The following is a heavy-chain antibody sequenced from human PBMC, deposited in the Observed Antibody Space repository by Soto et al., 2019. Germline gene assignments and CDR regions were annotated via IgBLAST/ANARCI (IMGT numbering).Heavy chain of an antibody. D-gene: IGHD4-17*01. Sequence: QVQLVESGGGLVKPGGSLRLSCATSGFTFSDYYMSWIRQAPGKGLEWVSYIGTRGNTKYYADSVRGRFTISRDNAKNSLYLQMNSLRADDTAVYYCARDGTAYYGAYYDYWGQGIPVTVSS. V-gene: IGHV3-11*01. J-gene: IGHJ4*02. CDR1: GFTFSDYY. CDR2: IGTRGNTK. CDR3: ARDGTAYYGAYYDY.